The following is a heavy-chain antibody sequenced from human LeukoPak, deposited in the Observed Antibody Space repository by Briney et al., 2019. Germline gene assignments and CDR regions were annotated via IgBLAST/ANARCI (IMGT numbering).Heavy chain of an antibody. J-gene: IGHJ4*02. CDR1: GFTFSMYW. CDR2: IKQDGSEK. V-gene: IGHV3-7*01. CDR3: ARVLPAGYFDWLPPGY. D-gene: IGHD3-9*01. Sequence: GGSLRLSCAASGFTFSMYWMSWVRQAPGKGLEWVANIKQDGSEKYYVDSVKGRFTISRDNAKNSLYLQMNSLRAEDTAVYYCARVLPAGYFDWLPPGYWGQGTLVTVSS.